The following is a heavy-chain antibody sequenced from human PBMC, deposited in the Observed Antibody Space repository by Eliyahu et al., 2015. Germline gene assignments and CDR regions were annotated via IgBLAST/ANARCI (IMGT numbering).Heavy chain of an antibody. V-gene: IGHV5-51*01. CDR2: IYPGDSDT. CDR3: ARHPKITMVRGVITKGDGGMDV. Sequence: EVQLVQSGAEVKKPGESLXISCKGSGYSFTXYXIGWVRQMPGKGLEWMGIIYPGDSDTRYSPSFQGQVTISADKSISTAYLQWSSLKASDTAMYYCARHPKITMVRGVITKGDGGMDVWGQGTTVTVSS. J-gene: IGHJ6*02. D-gene: IGHD3-10*01. CDR1: GYSFTXYX.